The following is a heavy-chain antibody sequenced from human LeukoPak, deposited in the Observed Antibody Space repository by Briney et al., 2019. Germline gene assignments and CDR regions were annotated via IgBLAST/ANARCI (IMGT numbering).Heavy chain of an antibody. D-gene: IGHD3-10*01. J-gene: IGHJ6*02. CDR1: GFSFCNYA. CDR3: AKVPYSDYGSGRPPFMDV. Sequence: GRSLRLSCAASGFSFCNYAIGWGRQTPGKGLEWVSTISNTGSDTYSADSVQGRFTISRDNTENTPNQQMNLLRAEDTAIHYCAKVPYSDYGSGRPPFMDVWGQGTTVAVSS. V-gene: IGHV3-23*01. CDR2: ISNTGSDT.